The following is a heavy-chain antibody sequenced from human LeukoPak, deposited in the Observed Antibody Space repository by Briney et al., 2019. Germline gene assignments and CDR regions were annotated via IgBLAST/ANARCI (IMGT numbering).Heavy chain of an antibody. CDR2: FDPEDGET. J-gene: IGHJ5*02. CDR3: ATGIAVAGTGWFDP. CDR1: GYTLTELS. V-gene: IGHV1-24*01. Sequence: ASVKVSCKVSGYTLTELSMHWVRQAPGKGLEWVGGFDPEDGETIYAQKFQGRVTMTEDTSTDTAYMELSSLRSEDTAVYYCATGIAVAGTGWFDPWGQGTLVTVSS. D-gene: IGHD6-19*01.